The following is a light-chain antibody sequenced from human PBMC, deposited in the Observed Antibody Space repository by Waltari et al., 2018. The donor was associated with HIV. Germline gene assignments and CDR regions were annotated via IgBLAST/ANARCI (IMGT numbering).Light chain of an antibody. CDR1: STDSRFYQY. CDR2: DIN. V-gene: IGLV2-14*03. CDR3: ASNRLDYTLI. Sequence: QSALTQPASVSGFPGQSINISCTGISTDSRFYQYVSWYQQHPGKIPSLIIFDINNRPPGVSDHISGSRSGNSASLTFSGLQSGDEAHYYCASNRLDYTLIFGGGTKLTVL. J-gene: IGLJ2*01.